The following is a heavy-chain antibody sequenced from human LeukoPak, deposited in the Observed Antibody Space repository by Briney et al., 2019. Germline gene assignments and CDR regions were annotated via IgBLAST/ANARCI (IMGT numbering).Heavy chain of an antibody. CDR2: ISSSGSTI. CDR1: GFTFSSYE. Sequence: GGSLRLSCAASGFTFSSYEMNWVRQAPGKGLVWVSYISSSGSTIYYADSVKGRFTISRDNAKNSLYLQMNSLRAEDTAVYYCAREGHYYDILTGYYIKREFDYWGQGTLVTVSS. V-gene: IGHV3-48*03. CDR3: AREGHYYDILTGYYIKREFDY. J-gene: IGHJ4*02. D-gene: IGHD3-9*01.